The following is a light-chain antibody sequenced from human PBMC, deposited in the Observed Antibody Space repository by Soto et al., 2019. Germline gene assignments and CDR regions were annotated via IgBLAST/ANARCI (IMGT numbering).Light chain of an antibody. V-gene: IGKV1-5*01. J-gene: IGKJ1*01. CDR2: DAS. Sequence: DIKMVESPGTLSVYIRDRVTITCRASQRISSWLAWYHQTPGKAPKLLIYDASTVESGVPSRYSGSGSGTEFTLTISNLQPDDFATYYCNQYESHSRRTFGQGT. CDR1: QRISSW. CDR3: NQYESHSRRT.